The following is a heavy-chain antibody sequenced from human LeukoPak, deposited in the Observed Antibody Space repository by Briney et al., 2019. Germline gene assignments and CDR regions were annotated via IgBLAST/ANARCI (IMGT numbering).Heavy chain of an antibody. D-gene: IGHD3-10*01. CDR3: ASAYYGSGR. V-gene: IGHV3-53*01. Sequence: GGSLRLSCAASGFTFSSYEMNWVRQAPGKGLEWVSVIYSGGSTYYADSVKGRFTISRDNSKNTLYLQMNSLRAEDTAVYYCASAYYGSGRWGQGTLVTVSS. J-gene: IGHJ4*02. CDR1: GFTFSSYE. CDR2: IYSGGST.